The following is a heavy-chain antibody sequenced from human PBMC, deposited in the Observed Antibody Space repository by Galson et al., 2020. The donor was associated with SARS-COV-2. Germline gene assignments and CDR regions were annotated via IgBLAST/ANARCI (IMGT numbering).Heavy chain of an antibody. CDR2: IYYSGTT. CDR1: GGSISSSSYY. D-gene: IGHD3-22*01. Sequence: SETLSLTCTVSGGSISSSSYYWGWLRQPPGKGLEWIGSIYYSGTTYYNPSLKSRVTISVDTSKNQFSLKLRSVTAADTAVYYCARHKWEDDSSGQRVQSAFDIWGQGTMVTVSS. CDR3: ARHKWEDDSSGQRVQSAFDI. J-gene: IGHJ3*02. V-gene: IGHV4-39*01.